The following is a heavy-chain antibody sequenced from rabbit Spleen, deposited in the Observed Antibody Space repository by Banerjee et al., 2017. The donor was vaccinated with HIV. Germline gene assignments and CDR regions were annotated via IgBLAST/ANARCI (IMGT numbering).Heavy chain of an antibody. J-gene: IGHJ4*01. CDR2: IDPVFGSA. CDR3: ARGGGL. V-gene: IGHV1S40*01. Sequence: QSLEESGGDLVKPGASLTLTCTASGFTLSSSYWMCWVRQAPGKGLEWIGYIDPVFGSAYYASWVNGRFSISRENTQNTVSLQLNSLTAADTATYFCARGGGLWGQGTLVTVS. CDR1: GFTLSSSYW.